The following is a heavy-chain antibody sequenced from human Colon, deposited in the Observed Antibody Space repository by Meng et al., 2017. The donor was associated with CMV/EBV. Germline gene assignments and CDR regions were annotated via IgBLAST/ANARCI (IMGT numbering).Heavy chain of an antibody. CDR2: ISAEDGST. V-gene: IGHV3-21*06. CDR3: AREKDREGAPSYLEAFGV. Sequence: GESLKISCAVSGFTFRTNTVNWVRQAPERGLEWGACISAEDGSTLYADSVKGRFTISRDDAKNSLYLQMDSLRVEDTAIYYCAREKDREGAPSYLEAFGVWGRGTMVTVSS. CDR1: GFTFRTNT. D-gene: IGHD1-26*01. J-gene: IGHJ3*01.